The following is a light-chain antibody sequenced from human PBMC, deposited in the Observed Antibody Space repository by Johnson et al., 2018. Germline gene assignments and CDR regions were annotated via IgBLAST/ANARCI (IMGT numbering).Light chain of an antibody. Sequence: QSVLTQPPSVSAAPGQKVTISCSGSSSNIGNNYVSWYQQLPGTATKLLIYENNKRPSGIPDRFSGSMSGTSATLGITGLQTGDEADYYCGTWDSSLSAGNVFGTGTKVTVL. CDR3: GTWDSSLSAGNV. J-gene: IGLJ1*01. V-gene: IGLV1-51*02. CDR2: ENN. CDR1: SSNIGNNY.